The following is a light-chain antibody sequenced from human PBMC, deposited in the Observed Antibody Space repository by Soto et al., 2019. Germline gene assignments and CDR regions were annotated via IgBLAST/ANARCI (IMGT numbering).Light chain of an antibody. CDR2: AAS. J-gene: IGKJ5*01. CDR3: QQLNSFPIT. V-gene: IGKV1-9*01. CDR1: QGISSY. Sequence: IQLTQSPSSLSASLGDRVTITCRASQGISSYLAWYQQKPGRAPKLLIYAASTLQSGVPSRFSGSGSGTEFTLTITSLQPEDFATYYCQQLNSFPITFGQGTRLEL.